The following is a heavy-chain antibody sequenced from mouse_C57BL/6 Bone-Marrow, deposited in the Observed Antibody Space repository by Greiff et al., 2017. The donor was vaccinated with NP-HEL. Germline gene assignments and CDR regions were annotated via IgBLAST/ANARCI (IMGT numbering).Heavy chain of an antibody. CDR3: ARGGFYYYGSTYAMDY. D-gene: IGHD1-1*01. CDR2: INPSTGGT. J-gene: IGHJ4*01. Sequence: VQLQQSGPELVKPGASVKISCKASGYSFTGYYMNWVKQSPEKSLEWIGEINPSTGGTTYNQKFKAKATLTVDKSSSTAYMQLKSLTSEDSAVYCCARGGFYYYGSTYAMDYGGQGTSVTVSS. V-gene: IGHV1-42*01. CDR1: GYSFTGYY.